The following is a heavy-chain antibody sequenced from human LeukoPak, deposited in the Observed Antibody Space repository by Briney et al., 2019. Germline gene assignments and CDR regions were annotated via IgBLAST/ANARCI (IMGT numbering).Heavy chain of an antibody. J-gene: IGHJ5*02. CDR2: IWYNGSNK. Sequence: GRSLRLSCAASGFNFSSYGMHWVRQAPGKGLECVAVIWYNGSNKYYADSVKGRYTISRDNSKNTLYLQMNSLRAEDTAVYYCARGGQRVVAASISVWFDPWGQGTLVTVSP. V-gene: IGHV3-33*01. CDR1: GFNFSSYG. CDR3: ARGGQRVVAASISVWFDP. D-gene: IGHD2-15*01.